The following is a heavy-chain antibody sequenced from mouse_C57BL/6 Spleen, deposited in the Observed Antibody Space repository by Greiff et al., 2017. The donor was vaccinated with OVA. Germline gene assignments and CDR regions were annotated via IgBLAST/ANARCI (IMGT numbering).Heavy chain of an antibody. D-gene: IGHD2-2*01. CDR3: ARGGYGYDWYFDV. CDR1: GYTFTSYW. CDR2: IDPSDSYT. Sequence: QVQLQQSGAELVKPGASVKLSCKASGYTFTSYWMQWVKQRPGQGLEWIGEIDPSDSYTNYNQKFKGKATLTVDTSSSTAYMQLSSLTSEDSAVYYCARGGYGYDWYFDVWGTGTTVTVSS. V-gene: IGHV1-50*01. J-gene: IGHJ1*03.